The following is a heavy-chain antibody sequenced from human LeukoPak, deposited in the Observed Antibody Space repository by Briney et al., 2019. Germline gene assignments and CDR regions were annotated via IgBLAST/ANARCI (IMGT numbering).Heavy chain of an antibody. CDR3: ARNPSPSPNWFDP. V-gene: IGHV1-2*02. Sequence: GASVKISCKASGYTFTGDYMHCVRQAPGQGLEWMGGINPNSGGTNYAQKFQGRVTMTRDTPISTAYMELSRLRSDDTAVYYCARNPSPSPNWFDPWGQGTLVTVSS. D-gene: IGHD2-2*01. CDR1: GYTFTGDY. J-gene: IGHJ5*02. CDR2: INPNSGGT.